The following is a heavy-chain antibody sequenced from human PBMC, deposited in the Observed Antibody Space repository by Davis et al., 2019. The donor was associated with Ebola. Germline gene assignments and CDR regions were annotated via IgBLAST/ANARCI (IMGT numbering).Heavy chain of an antibody. CDR1: GGTFSSYA. CDR3: AMAIRRPGYFDY. V-gene: IGHV1-69*13. Sequence: SVKVSCKASGGTFSSYAISWVRQAPGQGLEWMGGIIPIFGTANYAQKFQGRVTITADESTSTAYMELSSLRSEDTAVYYCAMAIRRPGYFDYWGQGTLVTVSS. CDR2: IIPIFGTA. J-gene: IGHJ4*02. D-gene: IGHD3-3*02.